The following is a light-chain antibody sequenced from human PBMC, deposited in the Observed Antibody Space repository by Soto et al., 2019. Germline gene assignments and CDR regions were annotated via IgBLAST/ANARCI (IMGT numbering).Light chain of an antibody. V-gene: IGKV3-15*01. CDR1: QSVSSN. J-gene: IGKJ1*01. CDR3: QQYNNWPRK. CDR2: GAS. Sequence: EIVMTQSPATLSVSPGERATLSCRASQSVSSNLAWYQQKPGQAPRLLIYGASTRATGIPARLSGSGSGKEFTLTISSLQSEDFAVYYWQQYNNWPRKFGQGTKVEIK.